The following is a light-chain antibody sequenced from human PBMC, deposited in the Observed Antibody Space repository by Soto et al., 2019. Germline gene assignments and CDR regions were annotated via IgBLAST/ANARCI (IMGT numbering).Light chain of an antibody. CDR1: RDVGSD. CDR3: LQDYGDSWT. V-gene: IGKV1-6*01. J-gene: IGKJ1*01. CDR2: AAS. Sequence: SQMTQSPLSLSASVGGKIIITCRASRDVGSDVGWYQQKPGQAPKLVIYAASNLYTGVPSRFSGRRSGTEFTLTISSLQPEDFASYYCLQDYGDSWTFGQGTKVDNK.